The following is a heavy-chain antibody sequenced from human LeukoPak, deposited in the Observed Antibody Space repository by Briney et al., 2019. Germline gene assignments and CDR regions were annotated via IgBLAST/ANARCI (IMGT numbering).Heavy chain of an antibody. D-gene: IGHD2-21*01. V-gene: IGHV3-30*04. CDR3: ARSVGLWWYFQY. CDR1: GFTFSNYA. CDR2: VSSDGSKK. J-gene: IGHJ1*01. Sequence: GGSLRLSCAASGFTFSNYAVHWVRQAPGKGLEWVAVVSSDGSKKYHADSVKGRFTISRDNSKNTLYLQMNSLRPEDTAMFYCARSVGLWWYFQYWGQGTLVIVSS.